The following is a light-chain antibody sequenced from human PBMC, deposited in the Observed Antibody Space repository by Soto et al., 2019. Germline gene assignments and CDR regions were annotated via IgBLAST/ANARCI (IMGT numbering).Light chain of an antibody. CDR2: AAS. Sequence: DIQMTQSPSSLSASVGDRVTITCRASQSIGTYLNWYLQKPGKAPQLLIHAASSLQTVVPSRFSGSGSGTEFTLTISSLQPEDFASFYCQQSFSTPPTFGQGTKLAIK. V-gene: IGKV1-39*01. CDR1: QSIGTY. J-gene: IGKJ2*01. CDR3: QQSFSTPPT.